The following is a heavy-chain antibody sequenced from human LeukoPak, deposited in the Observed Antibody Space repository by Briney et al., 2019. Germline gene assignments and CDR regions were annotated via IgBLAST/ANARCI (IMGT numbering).Heavy chain of an antibody. V-gene: IGHV3-7*01. CDR1: GFTFSNYW. Sequence: GRSLRLSCAASGFTFSNYWMSWVRQAPGKGLEWVANIKQDGSEKYYVDSVKGRFTISRDSAKNSLYLQMNSLRAEDTAVYYCARVKYFDFWSGNDAFDIWGQGTMVTVSP. D-gene: IGHD3-3*01. CDR3: ARVKYFDFWSGNDAFDI. J-gene: IGHJ3*02. CDR2: IKQDGSEK.